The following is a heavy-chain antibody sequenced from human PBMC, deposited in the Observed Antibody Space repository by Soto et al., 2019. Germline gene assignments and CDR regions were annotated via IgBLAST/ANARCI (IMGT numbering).Heavy chain of an antibody. V-gene: IGHV1-2*04. Sequence: GASVKVSCKASGYTFTGYYMHWVRQAPGQGLEWMGWINPNSGGTNYAQKFQGWVTMTRDTSISTAYMELSRLRSDDTAVYYCARDAIYYDSCGSFDYWGQGTLVTVSS. D-gene: IGHD3-22*01. CDR2: INPNSGGT. CDR1: GYTFTGYY. J-gene: IGHJ4*02. CDR3: ARDAIYYDSCGSFDY.